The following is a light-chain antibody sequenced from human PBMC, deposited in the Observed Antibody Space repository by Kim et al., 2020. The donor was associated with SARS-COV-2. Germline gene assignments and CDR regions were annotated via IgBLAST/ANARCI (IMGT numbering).Light chain of an antibody. V-gene: IGLV2-14*01. CDR2: DVS. J-gene: IGLJ1*01. Sequence: QSALTQPASVSGSPGQSITISCTGTSSDVGGYNYVSWYQQHPGKAPKLMIYDVSKRPSGVSNRFSGSKSGNTASLTISGLQAEDAADYYCSSYTSSSTDVFGTGTKVTVL. CDR1: SSDVGGYNY. CDR3: SSYTSSSTDV.